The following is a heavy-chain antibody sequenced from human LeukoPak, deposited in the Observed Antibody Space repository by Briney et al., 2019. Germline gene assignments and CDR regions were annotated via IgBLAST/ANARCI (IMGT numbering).Heavy chain of an antibody. Sequence: GGSLRLSCAASGFTFSSYAMSWVRQAPGKGLEWVSAISGSGGSTYYADSVKGRFTISRDNSKNTLYLQMNSLRAEDTAVYYCAKDYTRMDIVVVPAAPVDYWGQGTLVTVSS. CDR3: AKDYTRMDIVVVPAAPVDY. J-gene: IGHJ4*02. CDR2: ISGSGGST. D-gene: IGHD2-2*03. V-gene: IGHV3-23*01. CDR1: GFTFSSYA.